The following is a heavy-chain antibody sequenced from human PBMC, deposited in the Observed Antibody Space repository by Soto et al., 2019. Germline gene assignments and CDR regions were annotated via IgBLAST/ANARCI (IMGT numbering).Heavy chain of an antibody. CDR1: GGSMSSYY. CDR3: ARRCYGSGFPYYHGMDC. D-gene: IGHD3-10*01. CDR2: IYYSGST. V-gene: IGHV4-59*01. J-gene: IGHJ6*02. Sequence: SETLSLTCTVSGGSMSSYYWSWIRQPPGKGLEWIGYIYYSGSTNYNPSLKSRVTMSVDTPKNQFSLKLSSVTAADTAVYYCARRCYGSGFPYYHGMDCWGQGTTVTVSS.